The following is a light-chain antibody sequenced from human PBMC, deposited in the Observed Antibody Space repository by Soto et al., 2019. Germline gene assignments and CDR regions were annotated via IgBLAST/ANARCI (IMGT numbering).Light chain of an antibody. CDR3: QQYNNWPPWT. CDR1: QSVTSN. V-gene: IGKV3-15*01. J-gene: IGKJ1*01. Sequence: EIGVTQSPATLSVSPGERATLSCRTSQSVTSNLAWYQQKPGQAPRLLIYGAFIRAPGLPVRFRGTGSGTEFTLTISGLQSEDVALYYCQQYNNWPPWTFGQGTKVEFK. CDR2: GAF.